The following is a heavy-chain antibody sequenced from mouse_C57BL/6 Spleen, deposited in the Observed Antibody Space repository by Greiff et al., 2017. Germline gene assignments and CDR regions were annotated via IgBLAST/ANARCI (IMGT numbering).Heavy chain of an antibody. CDR1: GYTFTSYW. Sequence: QVQLQQPGAELVKPGASVKMSCKASGYTFTSYWITWVKQRPGQGLEWIGDIYPGSGSTNYNEKFKSKATLTVDTSSSTAYMQLSSLTSEDSAVYYCAPYYYGRHYFDYWGQGTTLTVSS. CDR3: APYYYGRHYFDY. V-gene: IGHV1-55*01. CDR2: IYPGSGST. J-gene: IGHJ2*01. D-gene: IGHD1-1*01.